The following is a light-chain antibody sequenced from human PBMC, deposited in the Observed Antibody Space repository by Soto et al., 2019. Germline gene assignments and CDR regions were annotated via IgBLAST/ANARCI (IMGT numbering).Light chain of an antibody. J-gene: IGKJ1*01. CDR3: QQYDSLPPWT. CDR1: QDIGKS. CDR2: GAS. Sequence: DIQMTQSPSSLSASVGDRVTITCQASQDIGKSLNWYQHIPGKAPRLLIYGASNLEAGVASRFRAGGSGTDFSFAISSLQPEDIATYYCQQYDSLPPWTFGQGTKVEIK. V-gene: IGKV1-33*01.